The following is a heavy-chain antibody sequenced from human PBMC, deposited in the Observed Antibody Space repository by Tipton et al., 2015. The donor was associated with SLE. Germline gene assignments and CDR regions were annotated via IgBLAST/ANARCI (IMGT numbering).Heavy chain of an antibody. CDR1: GYSISSGYY. V-gene: IGHV4-38-2*01. CDR2: IYTSGST. CDR3: ARGVRRGQQLLFDY. J-gene: IGHJ4*02. D-gene: IGHD6-13*01. Sequence: TLSLTCAVSGYSISSGYYWGWIRQPPGKGLEWIGSIYTSGSTNYNPSLKSRVTISVDTSKNQFSLKLSSVTAADTAVYYYARGVRRGQQLLFDYWGQGTLVTVSS.